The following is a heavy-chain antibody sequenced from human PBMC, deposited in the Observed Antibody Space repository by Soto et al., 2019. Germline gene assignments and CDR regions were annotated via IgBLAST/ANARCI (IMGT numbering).Heavy chain of an antibody. CDR1: GASFNSGGYY. CDR2: IYLSGRT. Sequence: NPSETLSLTCTVSGASFNSGGYYWSWVRQLPGKGWEWFGTIYLSGRTYYNPSLESRLTISLDTSQNQFSLKPSSVTAADTAIYYCVSGKAWEVLLAYWGQGTLVTVSS. D-gene: IGHD1-26*01. CDR3: VSGKAWEVLLAY. J-gene: IGHJ4*02. V-gene: IGHV4-31*03.